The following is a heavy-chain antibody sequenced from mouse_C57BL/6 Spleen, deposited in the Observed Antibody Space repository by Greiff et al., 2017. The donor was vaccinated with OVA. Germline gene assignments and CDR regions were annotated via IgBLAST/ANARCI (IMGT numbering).Heavy chain of an antibody. V-gene: IGHV1-67*01. J-gene: IGHJ3*01. D-gene: IGHD2-12*01. CDR3: ASGAYYSDYWFDY. CDR1: GYTFTDYA. CDR2: ISTYYGDA. Sequence: QVQLQQSGPELVRPGVSVKLSCKASGYTFTDYAMPWVKQSPAQSLEWIGVISTYYGDASYNQKFKDKATMTVDKSSSTAYMELARLTSEDSAVYDFASGAYYSDYWFDYWGQGTIVTVSA.